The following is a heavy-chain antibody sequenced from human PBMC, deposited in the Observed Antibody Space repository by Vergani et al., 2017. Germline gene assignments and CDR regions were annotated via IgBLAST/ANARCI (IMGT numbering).Heavy chain of an antibody. CDR1: GFPFHDFG. CDR2: IRTSENGGTS. Sequence: EVKLVESGGGLVEPGQSLRLSCITSGFPFHDFGIHWVRQAPGKGLEWISLIRTSENGGTSHYAASVAGRFSISRDDLKSVAYLQMDGLKTDDTATYYCTRGYKYGYDWGQGTLVTVSS. V-gene: IGHV3-49*04. J-gene: IGHJ4*02. CDR3: TRGYKYGYD. D-gene: IGHD5-18*01.